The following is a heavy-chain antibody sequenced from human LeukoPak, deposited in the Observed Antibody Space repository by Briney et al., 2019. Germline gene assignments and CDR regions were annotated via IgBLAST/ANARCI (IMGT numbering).Heavy chain of an antibody. D-gene: IGHD6-13*01. V-gene: IGHV4-34*01. CDR3: RGEYSSSWNDY. CDR2: INHSGST. J-gene: IGHJ4*02. Sequence: PSETLSLTCAVYGGSFSGYYWSWIRQPPGKGLEWIGEINHSGSTNYNPSLKSRVTISVDTSKNQFSLKLSSVTAADTAVYYCRGEYSSSWNDYWGQGTLVTVSP. CDR1: GGSFSGYY.